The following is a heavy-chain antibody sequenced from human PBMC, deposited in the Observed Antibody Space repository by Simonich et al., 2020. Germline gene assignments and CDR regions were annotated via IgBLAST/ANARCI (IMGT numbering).Heavy chain of an antibody. J-gene: IGHJ4*02. CDR1: GFTFSSYA. CDR2: SSGSGGST. V-gene: IGHV3-23*01. Sequence: EVQLLESGGGLVQPGGSLRLSCAAAGFTFSSYAMSWVRQAPGKGREWGSASSGSGGSTYYADSVKGRFTISRDNSKNTLYLQMNSLRAEDTAVYYCATYYFDYWGQGTLVTVSS. CDR3: ATYYFDY.